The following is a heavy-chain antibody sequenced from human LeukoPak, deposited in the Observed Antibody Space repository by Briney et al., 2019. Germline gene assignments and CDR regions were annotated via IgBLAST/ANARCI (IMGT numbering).Heavy chain of an antibody. CDR3: ARQVCSSISCYVDF. Sequence: PSETLSLTCTVSRGSISSSSYYWAWIRQPPGKGLEWIGMIYHSGSTYYNPSLKSRVTISVDTSKNQFSLKLSSVTAADTAVYYCARQVCSSISCYVDFCGQRTLVTVSS. V-gene: IGHV4-39*01. J-gene: IGHJ4*02. CDR1: RGSISSSSYY. D-gene: IGHD2-2*01. CDR2: IYHSGST.